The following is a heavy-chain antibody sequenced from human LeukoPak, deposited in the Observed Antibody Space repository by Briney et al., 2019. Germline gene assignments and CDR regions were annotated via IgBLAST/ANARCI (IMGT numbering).Heavy chain of an antibody. J-gene: IGHJ4*02. CDR2: IYSGGRT. V-gene: IGHV3-66*01. CDR3: ARGTGYSWKFFDY. Sequence: RGSLTLSCAVSGFTVSSNYMSWVRQAPGEGLEWVSVIYSGGRTYYADSVKGRFTNSRDNPKNRLYLEMNSVRDEDTGVYYCARGTGYSWKFFDYWGQGTLVTVSS. D-gene: IGHD5-18*01. CDR1: GFTVSSNY.